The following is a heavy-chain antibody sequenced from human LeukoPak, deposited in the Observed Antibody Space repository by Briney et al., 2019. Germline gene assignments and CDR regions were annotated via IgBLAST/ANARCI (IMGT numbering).Heavy chain of an antibody. V-gene: IGHV3-53*01. CDR2: IYSGGTT. Sequence: GGSLRLSCAASGXTVSSNYMSWVRQAPGKGLEWVSVIYSGGTTYYAESVKGRFTISRDGSGNTLYLQMNSLRAEDTAVYFCARQIPLAGTFYFDNWGQGTLVTVSS. J-gene: IGHJ4*02. CDR1: GXTVSSNY. CDR3: ARQIPLAGTFYFDN. D-gene: IGHD6-19*01.